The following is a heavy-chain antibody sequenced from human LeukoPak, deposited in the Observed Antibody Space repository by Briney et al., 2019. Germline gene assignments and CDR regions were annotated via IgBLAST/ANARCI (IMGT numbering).Heavy chain of an antibody. CDR1: GDSISSYY. CDR2: IYSSGST. J-gene: IGHJ5*02. D-gene: IGHD6-6*01. CDR3: ARRGFGSSPPFDP. V-gene: IGHV4-4*09. Sequence: SDTLSLTCTVSGDSISSYYWSWIRQPPGKGLEWIGYIYSSGSTNYNPSLKSRVTISVDTSKNQFSLKLSSVTAADTAVSYCARRGFGSSPPFDPWGQGTLVTVSS.